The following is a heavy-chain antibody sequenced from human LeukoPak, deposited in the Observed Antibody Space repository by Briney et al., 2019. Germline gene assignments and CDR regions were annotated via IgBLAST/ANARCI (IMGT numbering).Heavy chain of an antibody. Sequence: PGGSLRLSCAASGFTFSDSSMNWVRQAPGKGLEWVSSITSSSSYISYADSVKRRFTISRDNAKNSLYLQMNSLRAEDTAVYYCARSQGGSSTSCCSCDYWGQGTLVTVSS. J-gene: IGHJ4*02. CDR2: ITSSSSYI. D-gene: IGHD2-2*01. V-gene: IGHV3-21*01. CDR3: ARSQGGSSTSCCSCDY. CDR1: GFTFSDSS.